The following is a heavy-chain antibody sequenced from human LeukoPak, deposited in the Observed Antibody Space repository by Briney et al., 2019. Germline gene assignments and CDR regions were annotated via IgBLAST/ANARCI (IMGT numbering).Heavy chain of an antibody. CDR3: AKEQGYTGWLTTGH. CDR2: ISWNGGEE. D-gene: IGHD6-19*01. CDR1: GFTFSSYA. Sequence: GRSLRLSCAASGFTFSSYAMHWVRQAPGKGLEWVAVISWNGGEEHYGNSVRGRFTISRDNSKNMVYLQMNSLRAEDTAVYYCAKEQGYTGWLTTGHWGQGALVTVSS. V-gene: IGHV3-30*04. J-gene: IGHJ4*02.